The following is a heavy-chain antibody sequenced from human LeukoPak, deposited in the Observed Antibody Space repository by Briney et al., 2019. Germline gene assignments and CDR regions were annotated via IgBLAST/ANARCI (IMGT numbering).Heavy chain of an antibody. D-gene: IGHD1-20*01. CDR2: INPNSGGT. CDR3: ARVITGTTISIDY. V-gene: IGHV1-2*02. Sequence: ASVKVSCKASGYTFTGYYMHWVRQAPGQGLEWMGWINPNSGGTNYARKFQGRVTMTRDTSISTAYMELSRLRSDDTAVYYCARVITGTTISIDYWGQGTLVTVSS. J-gene: IGHJ4*02. CDR1: GYTFTGYY.